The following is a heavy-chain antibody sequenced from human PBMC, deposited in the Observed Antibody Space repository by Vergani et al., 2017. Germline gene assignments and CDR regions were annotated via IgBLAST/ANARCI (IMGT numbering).Heavy chain of an antibody. J-gene: IGHJ5*01. CDR3: VRTEYCTGIACNTRFDS. CDR1: GFSFNTYW. Sequence: EVQLVESGGGSVQSGGSLRLSCVASGFSFNTYWMHWVRQVPGKGLMWVARIDEYGNRATYGDFETGRFTISRDNAKNTVFLQMNNPRADDAGVYYCVRTEYCTGIACNTRFDSWGQGALVTVSS. V-gene: IGHV3-74*03. D-gene: IGHD2-8*02. CDR2: IDEYGNRA.